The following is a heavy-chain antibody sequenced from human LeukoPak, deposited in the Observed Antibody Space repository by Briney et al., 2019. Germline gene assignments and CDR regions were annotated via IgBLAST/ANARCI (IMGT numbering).Heavy chain of an antibody. CDR3: AREAYTGFDLEAFDS. Sequence: PGGSLRLSCAVSGFTFSSYSLNWVRQAPGKGLEWVSSITGSSGSIYYADSVKGRFTISRDNAKSSLYLQMNSLRVEDTAVYYCAREAYTGFDLEAFDSWGQGTRVTVSS. J-gene: IGHJ4*02. D-gene: IGHD5-12*01. V-gene: IGHV3-21*06. CDR2: ITGSSGSI. CDR1: GFTFSSYS.